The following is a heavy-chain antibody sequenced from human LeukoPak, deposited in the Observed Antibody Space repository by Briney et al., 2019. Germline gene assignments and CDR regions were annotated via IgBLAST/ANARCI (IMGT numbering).Heavy chain of an antibody. J-gene: IGHJ4*02. CDR3: ARGPVEWELLLDY. D-gene: IGHD1-26*01. V-gene: IGHV3-7*01. Sequence: GGSLRLSCAASGFTFSSYWMGWVRQAPGKRLEWVANMNIDGSEKYYADSAKGRFTISRDNARNSVYLQMNSLRVEDTAVYYCARGPVEWELLLDYWGQGTLVTVSS. CDR1: GFTFSSYW. CDR2: MNIDGSEK.